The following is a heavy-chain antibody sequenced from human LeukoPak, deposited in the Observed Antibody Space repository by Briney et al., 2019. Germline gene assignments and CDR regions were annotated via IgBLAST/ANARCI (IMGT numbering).Heavy chain of an antibody. V-gene: IGHV4-34*01. Sequence: PSETLSLTCALYGGSFSGYYWSWVRQPPGKGLEWIGEINHSGSTNYNPSLKSRVTISVDTSKNQFSLKLSSVTAADTAVYYCARFAAMVTYWGQGTLVTVSS. J-gene: IGHJ4*02. CDR3: ARFAAMVTY. CDR1: GGSFSGYY. CDR2: INHSGST. D-gene: IGHD5-18*01.